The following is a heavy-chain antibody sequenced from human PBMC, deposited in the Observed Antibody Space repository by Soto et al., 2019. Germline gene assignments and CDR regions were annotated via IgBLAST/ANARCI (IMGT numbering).Heavy chain of an antibody. V-gene: IGHV1-18*01. CDR2: ISADGYT. D-gene: IGHD3-10*01. J-gene: IGHJ3*02. CDR1: GYTFTNYG. Sequence: GASVKVSCKASGYTFTNYGITWVRQAPGQGLEWMGWISADGYTNYAQVFQGRVTLTTDRSTSTAYLGLGSLKSDDTHIYYFARGPVSIAPLGDQDVFHTWGQGTTVTV. CDR3: ARGPVSIAPLGDQDVFHT.